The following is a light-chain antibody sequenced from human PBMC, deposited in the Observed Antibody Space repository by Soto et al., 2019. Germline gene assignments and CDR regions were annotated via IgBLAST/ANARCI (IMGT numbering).Light chain of an antibody. CDR2: SAS. J-gene: IGKJ1*01. CDR3: QKYDRAPRT. V-gene: IGKV1-27*01. CDR1: QGINNY. Sequence: DIQMTQSPSSLSASVGDSVTLTCRASQGINNYLAWYQQKPGKVPVLLIYSASTLKSGVPSRFSGRGAGTDFTLTISSLQPEDFATYYCQKYDRAPRTFGQGTKVDIK.